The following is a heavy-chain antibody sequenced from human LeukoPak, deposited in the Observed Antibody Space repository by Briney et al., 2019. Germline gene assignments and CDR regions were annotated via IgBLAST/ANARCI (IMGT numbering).Heavy chain of an antibody. J-gene: IGHJ3*02. CDR3: AGYCSGGSCYSGAFDI. D-gene: IGHD2-15*01. Sequence: SETLSLTCDVYGGSFSGYYWSWIRQPPGKGLEWIGEFTRDGNTNYNPSLKSRVTISVDTSKNQFSLKLSSVTAADTAVYYCAGYCSGGSCYSGAFDIWGQGTMVTVSS. V-gene: IGHV4-34*01. CDR2: FTRDGNT. CDR1: GGSFSGYY.